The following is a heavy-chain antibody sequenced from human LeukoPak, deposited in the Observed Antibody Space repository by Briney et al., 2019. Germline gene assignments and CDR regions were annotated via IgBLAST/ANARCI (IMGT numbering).Heavy chain of an antibody. D-gene: IGHD5-12*01. CDR1: GFTFSTYE. Sequence: AGSLRLSCAASGFTFSTYEMNWVRQAPGKGLAWVSYISSSGTTTYYADSVKGRFTISRDNARNSLYLQMNSLRAEDTAVYYCASIGYSGYWRYFDYWGQGTLVAVSS. V-gene: IGHV3-48*03. CDR2: ISSSGTTT. J-gene: IGHJ4*02. CDR3: ASIGYSGYWRYFDY.